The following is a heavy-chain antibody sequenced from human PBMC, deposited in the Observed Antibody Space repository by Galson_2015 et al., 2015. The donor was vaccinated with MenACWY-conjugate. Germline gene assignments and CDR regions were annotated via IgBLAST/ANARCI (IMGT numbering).Heavy chain of an antibody. J-gene: IGHJ6*02. D-gene: IGHD6-6*01. CDR1: GFTFSSYG. Sequence: SLRLSCAASGFTFSSYGMHWVRQAPGKGLEWVAVIWYDGSNKYYADSVKGRFTISRDNSKNTLYLQMNSLRAEDTAVYYCARGGIAARRGYYYYYGMDVWGQGTTVTVSS. CDR3: ARGGIAARRGYYYYYGMDV. CDR2: IWYDGSNK. V-gene: IGHV3-33*01.